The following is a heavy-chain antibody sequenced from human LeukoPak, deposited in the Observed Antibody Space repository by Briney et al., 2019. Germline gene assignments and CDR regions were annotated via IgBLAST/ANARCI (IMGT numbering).Heavy chain of an antibody. CDR3: ARMPPAGGFDY. CDR2: INHSGST. D-gene: IGHD3-16*01. Sequence: PSETLSLTCAVYGGSFSGYYWSWLRQPPGKGLEWIGEINHSGSTNYNPSLKSRVTISVDTSKNQFSLKLSSVTAADTAVYYCARMPPAGGFDYWGQGTLVTVSS. V-gene: IGHV4-34*01. J-gene: IGHJ4*02. CDR1: GGSFSGYY.